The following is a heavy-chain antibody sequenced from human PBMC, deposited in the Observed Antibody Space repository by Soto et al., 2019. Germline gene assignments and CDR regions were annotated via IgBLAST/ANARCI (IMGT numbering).Heavy chain of an antibody. D-gene: IGHD2-8*02. CDR3: TGEVASGY. CDR1: GFTVSTYG. J-gene: IGHJ4*02. Sequence: QVQLVESGGGVVQPGRSLRLSCAVSGFTVSTYGMHWVRQAPGKGLEWVAVISRDGGTKYYADSMKGRFTISRDNSRNTLFPEMNSLRGDDMAVYYCTGEVASGYWGQGTLVTVSS. V-gene: IGHV3-30*03. CDR2: ISRDGGTK.